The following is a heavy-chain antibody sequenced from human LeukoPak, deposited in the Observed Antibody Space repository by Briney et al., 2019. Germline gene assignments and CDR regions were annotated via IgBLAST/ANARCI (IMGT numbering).Heavy chain of an antibody. CDR2: ISDSSSYI. CDR1: GFTFSLYT. J-gene: IGHJ4*02. V-gene: IGHV3-21*01. D-gene: IGHD2-2*01. CDR3: AKGQDIVLVPPATFDY. Sequence: PGGSLRLSCAASGFTFSLYTMNWVRQAPGKGLEWVLSISDSSSYIYYADSVKGRFTISRDNSKNTLYLQMNSLRAEDTAVYYCAKGQDIVLVPPATFDYWGQGTLVTVSS.